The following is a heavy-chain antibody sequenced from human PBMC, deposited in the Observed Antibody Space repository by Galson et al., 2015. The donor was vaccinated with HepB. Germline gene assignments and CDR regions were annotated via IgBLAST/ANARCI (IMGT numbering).Heavy chain of an antibody. CDR3: ARDRGYYGSGSYYNVGGMDV. V-gene: IGHV3-33*01. CDR1: GFTFSSYG. D-gene: IGHD3-10*01. J-gene: IGHJ6*02. CDR2: IWYDGGNK. Sequence: LRLSCAASGFTFSSYGMHWVRQAPGKGLEWVAVIWYDGGNKYYADSVKGRFTISRDNSKNTLYLQMNSLRAEDTAVYYCARDRGYYGSGSYYNVGGMDVWGQGTTVTVSS.